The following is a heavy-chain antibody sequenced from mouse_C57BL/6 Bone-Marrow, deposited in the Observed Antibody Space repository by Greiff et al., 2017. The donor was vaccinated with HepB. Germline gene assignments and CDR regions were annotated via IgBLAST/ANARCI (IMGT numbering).Heavy chain of an antibody. CDR2: INPNNGGT. J-gene: IGHJ2*01. CDR3: ARSGQLRLLHFDY. Sequence: VQLQQSGPELVKPGASVKISCKASGYTFTDYYMNWVKQSHGKSLEWIGDINPNNGGTSYNQKFKGKATLTVDKSSSTAYMELRSLTSEDSAVYYCARSGQLRLLHFDYWGQGTTLTVSS. D-gene: IGHD3-2*02. CDR1: GYTFTDYY. V-gene: IGHV1-26*01.